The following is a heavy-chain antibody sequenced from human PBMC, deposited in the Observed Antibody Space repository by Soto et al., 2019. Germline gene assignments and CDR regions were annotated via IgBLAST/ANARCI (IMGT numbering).Heavy chain of an antibody. J-gene: IGHJ6*02. CDR2: ISSSSSYI. D-gene: IGHD5-18*01. CDR1: GFTFSSYS. Sequence: EVQLVESGGGLVKPGGSLRLSCAASGFTFSSYSMNWVRQAPGKGLEWVSSISSSSSYIYYADSVKGRFTISRDNAKNALYLQMNSLRAEDTAVYYCARDERGDSYGRDYYYYGMDVWGQGTTVTVSS. V-gene: IGHV3-21*01. CDR3: ARDERGDSYGRDYYYYGMDV.